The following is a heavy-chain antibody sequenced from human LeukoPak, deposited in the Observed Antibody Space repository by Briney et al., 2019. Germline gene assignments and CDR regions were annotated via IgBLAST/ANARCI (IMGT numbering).Heavy chain of an antibody. V-gene: IGHV4-61*02. Sequence: PSETLSLTCTVSGGSISSGSYYWSWIRQPAGQGLEWIGRIYTSGSTNYNPSLKSRVTISVDTSKNHFSLKLSSVTAADTAVYYCAGNFDWLYPFDYCSQGSLVTVSS. CDR1: GGSISSGSYY. CDR3: AGNFDWLYPFDY. CDR2: IYTSGST. J-gene: IGHJ4*02. D-gene: IGHD3-9*01.